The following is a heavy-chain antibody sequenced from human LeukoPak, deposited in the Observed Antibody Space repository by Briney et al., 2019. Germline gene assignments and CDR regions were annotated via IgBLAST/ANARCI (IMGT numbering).Heavy chain of an antibody. V-gene: IGHV4-59*08. CDR2: IYYSGST. CDR3: ARHRMIDAFDI. J-gene: IGHJ3*02. CDR1: GGSISSYY. D-gene: IGHD3-22*01. Sequence: PSETLSLTCTVPGGSISSYYWSWIRQPPGKGLEWIGYIYYSGSTNYNPSLKSRVTISVDTSKNQFSLKLSSVTAADTAVYYCARHRMIDAFDIWGQGTMVTVSS.